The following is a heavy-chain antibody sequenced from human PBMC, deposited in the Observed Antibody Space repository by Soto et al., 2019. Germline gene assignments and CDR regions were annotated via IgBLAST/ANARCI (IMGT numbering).Heavy chain of an antibody. CDR1: GGSISSSNW. V-gene: IGHV4-4*02. D-gene: IGHD6-13*01. Sequence: PSETMSLTCAASGGSISSSNWWSWVRQPPGKGLEWIGEIYHSGSTNYNPSLKSRVTISVDKSKNQFSLKLSSVTAADTAVYYCARDRFLAAAGRYYYYCMGVWGQVTTVTVSS. CDR2: IYHSGST. CDR3: ARDRFLAAAGRYYYYCMGV. J-gene: IGHJ6*02.